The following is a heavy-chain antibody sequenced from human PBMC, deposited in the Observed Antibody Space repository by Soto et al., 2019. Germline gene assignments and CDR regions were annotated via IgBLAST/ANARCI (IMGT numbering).Heavy chain of an antibody. J-gene: IGHJ3*01. D-gene: IGHD2-2*01. CDR1: GFTFSSYW. V-gene: IGHV3-7*01. CDR2: IKQDGSEK. Sequence: GGSLRLSCAATGFTFSSYWMSWVRQAPGKGLEWVANIKQDGSEKYYVDSVKGRFTISRDNAKNSLYLQMNSLRAEDTAVYYCARDPSLSMPHPWGQGTMVTVSS. CDR3: ARDPSLSMPHP.